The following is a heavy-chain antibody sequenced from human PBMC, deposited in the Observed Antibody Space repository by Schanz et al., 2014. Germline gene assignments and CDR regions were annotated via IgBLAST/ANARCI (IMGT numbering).Heavy chain of an antibody. D-gene: IGHD6-19*01. CDR3: GGAGDSSGKYGAD. CDR2: INPIGGST. Sequence: QVHLVQSGAEAHKPGASLKISCKASGYTFTNFFLHWVRQAPGQGLEWMGIINPIGGSTTYAQKFRDAVTLTTDTSSDTAYLELSSLRAEDTTVYYCGGAGDSSGKYGADWGQGTLVTVSS. J-gene: IGHJ4*02. CDR1: GYTFTNFF. V-gene: IGHV1-46*01.